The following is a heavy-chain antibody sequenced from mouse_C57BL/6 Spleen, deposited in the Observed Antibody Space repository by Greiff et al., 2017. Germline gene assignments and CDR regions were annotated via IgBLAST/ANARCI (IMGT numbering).Heavy chain of an antibody. CDR1: GYAFTNYL. D-gene: IGHD2-3*01. Sequence: QVHVKQSGAELVRPGTSVKVSCTASGYAFTNYLIEWVQQRPGQGLEWIGVINPGSGGTNYNEKFKGKATLTADKSSSTAYMQLSSLTSEDSAVYFGARSYYDGYPGDSGYRGQGTTLTVSS. J-gene: IGHJ2*01. V-gene: IGHV1-54*01. CDR3: ARSYYDGYPGDSGY. CDR2: INPGSGGT.